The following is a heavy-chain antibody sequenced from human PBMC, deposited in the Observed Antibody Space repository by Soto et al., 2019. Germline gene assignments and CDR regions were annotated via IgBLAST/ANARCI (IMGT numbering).Heavy chain of an antibody. V-gene: IGHV4-38-2*01. CDR2: IYHNGST. CDR1: GYSISSGFY. CDR3: ASEMVEVTRYGMDV. J-gene: IGHJ6*02. Sequence: PSETLSLTCAVSGYSISSGFYWGWIRQPPGKGLEWIASIYHNGSTYYTPSLKSRVTISVDTSKNQFSLKLNSVTAADTAVYYCASEMVEVTRYGMDVWGQGTTVTVSS. D-gene: IGHD2-15*01.